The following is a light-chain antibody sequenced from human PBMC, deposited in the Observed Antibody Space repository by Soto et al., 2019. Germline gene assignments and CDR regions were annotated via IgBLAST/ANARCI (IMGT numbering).Light chain of an antibody. V-gene: IGKV1-39*01. CDR1: ESISTY. Sequence: DIQMTQSPSSLSASVGDRVTITCRASESISTYLNWYQQKPGKAPKVLIYAASSLQSGAPSRFSGSGSGTDFTLTISSLQPEDFATYYCQQSYSTPFTFGGGTKVEIK. J-gene: IGKJ4*01. CDR3: QQSYSTPFT. CDR2: AAS.